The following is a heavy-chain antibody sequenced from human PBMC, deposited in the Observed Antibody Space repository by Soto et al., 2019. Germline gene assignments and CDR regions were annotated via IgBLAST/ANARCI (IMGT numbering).Heavy chain of an antibody. CDR3: ARDVVLRYFNPEYYFDY. J-gene: IGHJ4*02. CDR2: IWYDGSNK. CDR1: GFTFSSYG. V-gene: IGHV3-33*01. Sequence: GGSLRLSCAASGFTFSSYGMHWVRQAPGKGLEWVAVIWYDGSNKYYADSVKGRFTISRDNSKNTLYLQMNSLRAEDTAVYYCARDVVLRYFNPEYYFDYWGQGTLVTVSS. D-gene: IGHD3-9*01.